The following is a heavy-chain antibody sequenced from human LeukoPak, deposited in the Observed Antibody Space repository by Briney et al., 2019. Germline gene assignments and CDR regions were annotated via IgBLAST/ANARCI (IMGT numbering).Heavy chain of an antibody. CDR1: GCSLSTSGGG. J-gene: IGHJ3*02. CDR2: SYWNDDK. CDR3: AHGGDFDAFDI. D-gene: IGHD2-21*02. V-gene: IGHV2-5*01. Sequence: ESGPTLVKPTQTFTRTCTYSGCSLSTSGGGVGWIRQPPGKALEWPAHSYWNDDKRYRPSLKSRLTITKDTSKNQVVLTMTNMDPVDTATYYCAHGGDFDAFDIWGQGTMVTVSS.